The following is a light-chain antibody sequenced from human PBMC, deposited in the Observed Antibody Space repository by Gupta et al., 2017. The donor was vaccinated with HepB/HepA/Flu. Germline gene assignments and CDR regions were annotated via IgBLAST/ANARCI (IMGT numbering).Light chain of an antibody. V-gene: IGKV1-27*01. J-gene: IGKJ1*01. CDR1: QDISNY. Sequence: DIQMTQSPSSLSASVGDRVIITCRASQDISNYVAWYQEKPGKVPKLLIYDGSTLQSGVPYRFSGSGSGTDLTLAISSLQPEDVATYYCQKYNSAPLTFVQGTKVEIK. CDR2: DGS. CDR3: QKYNSAPLT.